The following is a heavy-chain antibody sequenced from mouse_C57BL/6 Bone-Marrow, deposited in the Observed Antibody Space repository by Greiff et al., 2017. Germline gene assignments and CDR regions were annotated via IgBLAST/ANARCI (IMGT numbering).Heavy chain of an antibody. J-gene: IGHJ3*01. V-gene: IGHV1-52*01. D-gene: IGHD3-2*02. CDR3: GRRDSSGYWFAY. CDR1: GYTFTSYW. CDR2: IDPSDSAT. Sequence: VQLQQPGAELVRPGSSVKLSCKASGYTFTSYWMHWVKQRPIQGLEWIGNIDPSDSATNYNQKFKDKATLTVDKSSSTAYMQLSSLTSEDSAVYYCGRRDSSGYWFAYWGQGTRVTVSA.